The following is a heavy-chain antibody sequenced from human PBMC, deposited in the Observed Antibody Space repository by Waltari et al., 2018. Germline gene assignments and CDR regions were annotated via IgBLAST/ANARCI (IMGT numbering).Heavy chain of an antibody. CDR3: ARDQGYYDSSGYYYDY. CDR2: INPNSGGT. J-gene: IGHJ4*02. CDR1: GYTFTGYY. Sequence: QVQLVQSGAEVKKPGAPVKVSCKASGYTFTGYYMHWVRQAPGQGLEWKGWINPNSGGTNYAQKLQGRVTMTRDTSISTAYMELSRLRSDDTAVYYCARDQGYYDSSGYYYDYWGQGTLVTVSS. V-gene: IGHV1-2*02. D-gene: IGHD3-22*01.